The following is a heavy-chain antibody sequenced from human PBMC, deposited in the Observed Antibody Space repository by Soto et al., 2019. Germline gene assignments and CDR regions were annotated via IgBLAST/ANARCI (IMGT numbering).Heavy chain of an antibody. Sequence: SETLSLTCAVSGGSISSGGYSWSWIRQPPGKGLEWIGYIYHSGSTYYNSSLKSRVTISVDTSKNQFSLKLSSVTAADTAVYYCARGRSSSWYTPAGYYGKDVWGQGTTVTVSS. CDR1: GGSISSGGYS. V-gene: IGHV4-30-2*01. J-gene: IGHJ6*02. CDR3: ARGRSSSWYTPAGYYGKDV. D-gene: IGHD6-13*01. CDR2: IYHSGST.